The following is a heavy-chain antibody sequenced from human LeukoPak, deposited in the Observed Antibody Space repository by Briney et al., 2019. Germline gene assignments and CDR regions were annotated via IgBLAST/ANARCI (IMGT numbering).Heavy chain of an antibody. Sequence: AASVKVSCKASGYTFTNYDISWVRQATGQGLEWMGWMNPNSGNTGYAGKFQGRVTMTRDTSISTAYMELSSLRSDDTAVYYCARNSGLADCWGQGTLVTVSS. J-gene: IGHJ4*02. CDR3: ARNSGLADC. CDR1: GYTFTNYD. V-gene: IGHV1-8*01. D-gene: IGHD5-12*01. CDR2: MNPNSGNT.